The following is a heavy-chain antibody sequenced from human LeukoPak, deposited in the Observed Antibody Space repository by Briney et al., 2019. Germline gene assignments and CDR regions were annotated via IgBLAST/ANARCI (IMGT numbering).Heavy chain of an antibody. J-gene: IGHJ4*02. Sequence: GGSLRLSCAASGFTFSSYAMSWVRQAPGKGLEWVSAISGSGGITYYADSVKGRFTISRDNSKNTLYLQMNSLRAEDTAVYYCANRLRLGELSLPTYFDYWGQGTLVTVSS. V-gene: IGHV3-23*01. CDR3: ANRLRLGELSLPTYFDY. D-gene: IGHD3-16*02. CDR2: ISGSGGIT. CDR1: GFTFSSYA.